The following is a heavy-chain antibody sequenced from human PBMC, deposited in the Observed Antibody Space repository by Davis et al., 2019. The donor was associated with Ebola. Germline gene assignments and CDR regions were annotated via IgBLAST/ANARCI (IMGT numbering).Heavy chain of an antibody. J-gene: IGHJ3*02. V-gene: IGHV3-21*01. Sequence: GGSLRLSCAASGFNFSSFGMSWVRQAPGKGLEWVSLISSGSRFIYYADSVEGRFTISRDDAKKSLFLHMNSLRVEDTAVYYCVRQDGANSDAFDIWGHGTLVTVSS. CDR1: GFNFSSFG. CDR3: VRQDGANSDAFDI. D-gene: IGHD4-23*01. CDR2: ISSGSRFI.